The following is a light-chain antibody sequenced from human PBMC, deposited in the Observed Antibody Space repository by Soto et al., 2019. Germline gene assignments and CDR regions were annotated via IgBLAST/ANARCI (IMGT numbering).Light chain of an antibody. CDR3: HQRQYWPPIT. J-gene: IGKJ5*01. Sequence: VVLTPSPATLSLSPGDRATLSCRTSLSVSVYLDWYQQKPGQAPRLLISDASNRATGIPARFSGSGSGTDFTLTISSLEPEDFAVYYCHQRQYWPPITFGQGTRLEIK. CDR1: LSVSVY. CDR2: DAS. V-gene: IGKV3-11*01.